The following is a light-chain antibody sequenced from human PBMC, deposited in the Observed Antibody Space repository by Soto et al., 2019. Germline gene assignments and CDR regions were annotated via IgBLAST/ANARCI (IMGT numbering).Light chain of an antibody. V-gene: IGKV1-5*03. Sequence: IQMTQSPSTLSASVGDRVPITCRASHASSSWVACYQRQPEKAPNLLNYKSTTLKGGVASGSSGGSTRTELRLISSSSLQDHVATDCYQQYNSYPWTFGQGTKVDIK. CDR3: QQYNSYPWT. J-gene: IGKJ1*01. CDR1: HASSSW. CDR2: KST.